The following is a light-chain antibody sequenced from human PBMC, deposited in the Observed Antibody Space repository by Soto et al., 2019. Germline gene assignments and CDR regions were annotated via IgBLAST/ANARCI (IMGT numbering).Light chain of an antibody. CDR2: ENN. CDR3: GTWDSSLSARV. J-gene: IGLJ3*02. V-gene: IGLV1-51*02. CDR1: SSNIGNNY. Sequence: QSVLTQPPSVSAAPGQKVTISCSGSSSNIGNNYVSWYQQFPGTAPKLLIYENNKRPSGIPDRFSGSKSGTSATLGITGLQTGDEADYYFGTWDSSLSARVFGGVPKLTVL.